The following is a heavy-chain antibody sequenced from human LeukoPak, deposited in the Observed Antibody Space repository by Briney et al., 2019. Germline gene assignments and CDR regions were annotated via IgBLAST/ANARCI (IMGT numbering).Heavy chain of an antibody. D-gene: IGHD7-27*01. Sequence: GGSLRLSCAASGFTFSSHWMHWVRQAPGKGLVWVSRINGDGSSTTYADSVKGRFTISRDNAKNSLYLQMNSLRAEDTAVYYCTRDYWGSSDYWGQGTLVTVSS. CDR3: TRDYWGSSDY. CDR2: INGDGSST. CDR1: GFTFSSHW. V-gene: IGHV3-74*03. J-gene: IGHJ4*02.